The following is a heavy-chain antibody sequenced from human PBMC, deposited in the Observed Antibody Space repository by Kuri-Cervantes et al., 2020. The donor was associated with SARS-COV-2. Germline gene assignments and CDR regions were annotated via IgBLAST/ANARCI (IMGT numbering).Heavy chain of an antibody. V-gene: IGHV3-23*01. CDR2: ISGSGGST. Sequence: GGSLRLSCAASGFTFSSYAMSWVRQAPGKGLEWVSAISGSGGSTYYADSVKGRFTISRDDSKNTLYLQMNCLRAEDTAVYYCAKQQQLGTYDYWGQGTLVTVSS. D-gene: IGHD6-13*01. CDR3: AKQQQLGTYDY. J-gene: IGHJ4*02. CDR1: GFTFSSYA.